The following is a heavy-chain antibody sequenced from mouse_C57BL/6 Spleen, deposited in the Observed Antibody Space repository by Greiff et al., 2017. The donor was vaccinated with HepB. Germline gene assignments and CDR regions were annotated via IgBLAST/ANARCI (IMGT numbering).Heavy chain of an antibody. J-gene: IGHJ1*03. CDR3: ASPIYDGYYEYFDV. D-gene: IGHD2-3*01. CDR2: ISSGSSTI. CDR1: GFTFSDYG. V-gene: IGHV5-17*01. Sequence: EVQRVESGGGLVKPGGSLKLSCAASGFTFSDYGMHWVRQAPEKGLEWVAYISSGSSTIYYADTVKGRFTISRDNAKNTLFLQMTSLRSEDTAMYYCASPIYDGYYEYFDVWGTGTTVTVSS.